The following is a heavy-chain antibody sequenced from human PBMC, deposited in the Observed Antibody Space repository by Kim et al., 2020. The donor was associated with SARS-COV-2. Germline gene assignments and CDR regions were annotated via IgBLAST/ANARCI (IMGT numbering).Heavy chain of an antibody. Sequence: GGSLRLSCAASGFTFSSYGMHWVRQAPGKGLEWVAVIWYDGSNKYYADSVKGRFTISRDNSKNTLYLQMNSLRAEDTAVYYCARDSRYGSGRYDAFDIWGQGTMVTVSS. CDR2: IWYDGSNK. D-gene: IGHD3-10*01. J-gene: IGHJ3*02. V-gene: IGHV3-33*01. CDR1: GFTFSSYG. CDR3: ARDSRYGSGRYDAFDI.